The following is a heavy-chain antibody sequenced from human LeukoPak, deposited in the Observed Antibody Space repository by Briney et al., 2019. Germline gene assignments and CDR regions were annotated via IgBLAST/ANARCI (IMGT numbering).Heavy chain of an antibody. V-gene: IGHV4-39*01. Sequence: PSETLSLTCTVSGGSISSSSYYWGWIRQPPGKGLEWIGRISYSGSSYYNPSLKSRVTISVDTSINQFSQKLSSVTAADTAVYYCARSVGARDDAFDIWGQGTMVTVSS. CDR2: ISYSGSS. J-gene: IGHJ3*02. CDR3: ARSVGARDDAFDI. CDR1: GGSISSSSYY. D-gene: IGHD1-26*01.